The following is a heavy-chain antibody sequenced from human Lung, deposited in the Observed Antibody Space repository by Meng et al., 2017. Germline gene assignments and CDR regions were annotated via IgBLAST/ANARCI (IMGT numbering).Heavy chain of an antibody. CDR1: GGSFSDYY. CDR3: ARGPTTMAHDFDY. V-gene: IGHV4-34*01. D-gene: IGHD4-11*01. CDR2: INHSGST. Sequence: QRQTQQWGAGLLKPSETLSLTCVVSGGSFSDYYWSWIRQPPGKGLEWIGEINHSGSTNYNPSLESRATISVDTSQNNLSLKLSSVTAADSAVYYCARGPTTMAHDFDYWGQGTLVTVSS. J-gene: IGHJ4*02.